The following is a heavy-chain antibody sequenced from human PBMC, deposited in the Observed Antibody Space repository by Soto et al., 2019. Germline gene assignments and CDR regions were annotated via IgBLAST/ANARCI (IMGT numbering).Heavy chain of an antibody. CDR1: GGSISSSSYY. V-gene: IGHV4-39*01. Sequence: PSETLSLTCTVSGGSISSSSYYWGWIRQPPGKGLEGIGSIYYSGRPYYNPSLKSRVTISVDTSKNQFSLKLSSVTAADTAVYYCARIAAPGYYGMDVWGQGTTVTVSS. CDR2: IYYSGRP. CDR3: ARIAAPGYYGMDV. J-gene: IGHJ6*02. D-gene: IGHD6-13*01.